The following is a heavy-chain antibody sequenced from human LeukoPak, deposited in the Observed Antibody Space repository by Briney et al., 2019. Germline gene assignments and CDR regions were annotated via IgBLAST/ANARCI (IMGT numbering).Heavy chain of an antibody. V-gene: IGHV3-23*01. Sequence: PGGSLRLSCAASGFTFSSYAMSWVRQAPGKGLEGVSAISGSGGSTYYADSVKGRFTISRDNSKNTLYLQMNSLRAEDTAVYYCAKGRYDFWSGYPIDRYFDYWGQGTLVTVSS. D-gene: IGHD3-3*01. CDR2: ISGSGGST. CDR3: AKGRYDFWSGYPIDRYFDY. J-gene: IGHJ4*02. CDR1: GFTFSSYA.